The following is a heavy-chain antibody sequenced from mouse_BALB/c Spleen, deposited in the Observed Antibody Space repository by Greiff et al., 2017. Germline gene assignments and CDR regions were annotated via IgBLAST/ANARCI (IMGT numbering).Heavy chain of an antibody. Sequence: DLVKPGASVKLSCKASGYTFTSYWINWVKQRPGQGLEWIGRIAPGSGSTYYNEMFKGKATLTVDTSSSTAYIQLSSLTSEDSAVYFGARQSTTFPFDYWGQGTTLTVSS. J-gene: IGHJ2*01. CDR3: ARQSTTFPFDY. V-gene: IGHV1S41*01. CDR2: IAPGSGST. CDR1: GYTFTSYW. D-gene: IGHD2-14*01.